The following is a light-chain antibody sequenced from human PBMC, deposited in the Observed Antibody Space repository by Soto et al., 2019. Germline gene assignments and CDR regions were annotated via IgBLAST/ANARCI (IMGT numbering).Light chain of an antibody. CDR1: QSVSNY. J-gene: IGKJ4*01. CDR3: QQCSSLPLT. V-gene: IGKV3-11*01. Sequence: DIVLTQSPATLSLSPGERVTLSCRASQSVSNYLAWYQQKPGQAPRLLIYDASKRATGIPARFSGSGTGTDFTVTISSLEPEDSAVYFCQQCSSLPLTFGGGTTVQIK. CDR2: DAS.